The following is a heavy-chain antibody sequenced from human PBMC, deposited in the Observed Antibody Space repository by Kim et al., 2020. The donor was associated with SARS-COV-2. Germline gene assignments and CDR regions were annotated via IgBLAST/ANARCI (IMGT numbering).Heavy chain of an antibody. V-gene: IGHV3-48*02. CDR3: ARDWQWQRDY. CDR2: ISTTSIT. D-gene: IGHD6-19*01. CDR1: GFTFSSSN. Sequence: GGSLRLSCVASGFTFSSSNMNWVRQAPGKGLEWVSHISTTSITYYADSVKGRFTISRDNARNSVYLQMYRLRDEDTAVYYCARDWQWQRDYWGQGALVTVSS. J-gene: IGHJ4*02.